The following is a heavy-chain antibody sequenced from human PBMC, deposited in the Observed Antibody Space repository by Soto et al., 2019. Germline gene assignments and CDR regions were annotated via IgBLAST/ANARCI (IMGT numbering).Heavy chain of an antibody. D-gene: IGHD3-22*01. Sequence: SETLSLTCTISGDFIRNYYWSWIRQSPGMGLEWIGYIYDSGFTNYNPSLKSRVTISADTSKNQFSLKLTSVTAADTAVYYCARDRAYYDSNGFYFDYWGQGTLVTVSS. CDR3: ARDRAYYDSNGFYFDY. J-gene: IGHJ4*02. CDR2: IYDSGFT. V-gene: IGHV4-59*01. CDR1: GDFIRNYY.